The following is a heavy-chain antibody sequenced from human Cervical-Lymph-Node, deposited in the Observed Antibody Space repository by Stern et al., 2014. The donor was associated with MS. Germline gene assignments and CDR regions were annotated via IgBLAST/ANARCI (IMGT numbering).Heavy chain of an antibody. Sequence: VQLVQSGAEVKKPGASVQISCKASGSTFRNYPIPWLRQAPGKGPVWMGIINPYSGRTSYAQKIQGRVTMTRDTSTTTVYMELNSLRSEDTAVYFCANPLPYASWGQGTLVTVSS. J-gene: IGHJ5*02. CDR3: ANPLPYAS. D-gene: IGHD4-17*01. CDR2: INPYSGRT. CDR1: GSTFRNYP. V-gene: IGHV1-46*01.